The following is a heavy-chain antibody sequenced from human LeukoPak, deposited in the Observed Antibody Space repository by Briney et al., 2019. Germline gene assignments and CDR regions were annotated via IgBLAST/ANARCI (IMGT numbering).Heavy chain of an antibody. V-gene: IGHV4-59*01. CDR3: ARWTAAAGPYYYFDY. D-gene: IGHD6-13*01. CDR1: GGSISSYY. Sequence: SETLSLTCTVSGGSISSYYWSWIRQPPGKGLEWIGYIYYSGSTNYNPSPKSRVTISVDTSKNQFSLKLSSVTAADTAVYYCARWTAAAGPYYYFDYWGQGTLVTVSS. CDR2: IYYSGST. J-gene: IGHJ4*02.